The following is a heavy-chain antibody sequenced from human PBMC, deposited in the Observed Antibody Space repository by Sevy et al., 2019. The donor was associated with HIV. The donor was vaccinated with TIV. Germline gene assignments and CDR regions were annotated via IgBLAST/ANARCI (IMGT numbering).Heavy chain of an antibody. Sequence: GGSLRLSCAASGFTFSSYGMHWVRQAPGKGLEWVAVISYTGSTKYCADSVKGRFTISRDNSKNTLYLQMNSLRAEDTAVYYCAKEMTPRTASTLHIWGHGTMVTVSS. V-gene: IGHV3-30*18. CDR2: ISYTGSTK. D-gene: IGHD2-21*02. J-gene: IGHJ3*02. CDR1: GFTFSSYG. CDR3: AKEMTPRTASTLHI.